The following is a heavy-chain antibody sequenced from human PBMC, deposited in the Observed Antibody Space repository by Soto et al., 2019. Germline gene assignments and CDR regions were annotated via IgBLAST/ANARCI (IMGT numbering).Heavy chain of an antibody. CDR3: ARGGYYYENSGQNAYDY. D-gene: IGHD3-22*01. J-gene: IGHJ4*01. Sequence: SETLSLTCTVSGGSISSGGYYWSWIRQHPGKGLEWIGYIYYGGSTYYNPSPKSRATISGDTSKNQFSLKLSSVTAADTAVYYCARGGYYYENSGQNAYDYWGQGILVTVSS. CDR2: IYYGGST. V-gene: IGHV4-31*03. CDR1: GGSISSGGYY.